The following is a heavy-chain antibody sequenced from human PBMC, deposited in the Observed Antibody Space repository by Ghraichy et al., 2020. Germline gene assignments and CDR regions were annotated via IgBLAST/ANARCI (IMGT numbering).Heavy chain of an antibody. D-gene: IGHD6-19*01. V-gene: IGHV3-21*01. Sequence: GESLNISCAASGFTFSSYRMNWVRQAPGKGLEWVSSISSSSNYIYYADSMKGRFTISRDNAKNSLYLQMDSLRAKDTAVYYCARDSSGWLFDYWGQGILVTVSS. CDR3: ARDSSGWLFDY. CDR1: GFTFSSYR. CDR2: ISSSSNYI. J-gene: IGHJ4*02.